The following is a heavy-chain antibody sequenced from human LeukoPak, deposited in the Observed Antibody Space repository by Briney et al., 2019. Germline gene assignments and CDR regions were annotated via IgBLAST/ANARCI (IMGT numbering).Heavy chain of an antibody. CDR2: INHSGST. Sequence: PSETLSLTRAVYGGSFSGYYWSWIRQPPGKGLEWIGEINHSGSTNYNPSLKSRVTISVDTSKSQFSLKLSSVTAADTAVYYCARGRGLGYWGQGTLVTVSS. V-gene: IGHV4-34*01. CDR3: ARGRGLGY. D-gene: IGHD3/OR15-3a*01. J-gene: IGHJ4*02. CDR1: GGSFSGYY.